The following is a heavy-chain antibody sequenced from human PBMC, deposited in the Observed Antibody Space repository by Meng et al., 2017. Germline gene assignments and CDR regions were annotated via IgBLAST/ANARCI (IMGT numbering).Heavy chain of an antibody. CDR3: ARSERYVLGFDY. J-gene: IGHJ4*02. CDR2: INPNSGGT. CDR1: GYTFTSYD. Sequence: VHRGQTWGKGKKPVSSCKCSCKASGYTFTSYDINWVRQATGQGLEWMGRINPNSGGTNYAQKFQGRVTMTRDTSISTAYMELSRLRSDDTAVYYCARSERYVLGFDYWGQGTLVTVSS. V-gene: IGHV1-2*06. D-gene: IGHD3-16*01.